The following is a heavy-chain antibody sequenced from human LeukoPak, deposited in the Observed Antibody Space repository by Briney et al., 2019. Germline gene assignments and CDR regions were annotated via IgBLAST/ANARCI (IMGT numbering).Heavy chain of an antibody. V-gene: IGHV2-5*02. CDR2: IYWDDDK. J-gene: IGHJ4*02. Sequence: SGPTLVNPTQTLTLTCTFSGFSLSTSGVGVGWIRQPPGKALEWLALIYWDDDKRYSPSLKSRLTITKDTSKNQVVLTMTNMDPVDTATYYCAHRHFGQGPDYYRRYYDSSGGGFDYWGQGTLVTVSS. CDR1: GFSLSTSGVG. CDR3: AHRHFGQGPDYYRRYYDSSGGGFDY. D-gene: IGHD3-22*01.